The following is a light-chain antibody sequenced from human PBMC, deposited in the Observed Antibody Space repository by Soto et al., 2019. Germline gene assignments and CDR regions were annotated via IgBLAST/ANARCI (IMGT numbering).Light chain of an antibody. J-gene: IGKJ2*01. CDR1: QSVSSY. CDR2: DAS. V-gene: IGKV3-11*01. CDR3: QQRSNWPPYT. Sequence: EIVLTQSPATLSLSPGERATLSCRASQSVSSYLAWYQQKPGQPPRLLIYDASNRATGIPARFSGSASGTDFTLTISSLEPEDFAVYYCQQRSNWPPYTFGQGTKLEIK.